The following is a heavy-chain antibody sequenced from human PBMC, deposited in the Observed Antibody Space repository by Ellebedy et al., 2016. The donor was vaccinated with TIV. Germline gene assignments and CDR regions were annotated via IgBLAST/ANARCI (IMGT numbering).Heavy chain of an antibody. V-gene: IGHV4-4*02. D-gene: IGHD3/OR15-3a*01. CDR2: IYHRGTT. J-gene: IGHJ6*02. CDR3: ARGSPWTGYYYYGIAV. CDR1: GGSISSNW. Sequence: SETLSLXXAVSGGSISSNWWSWVRQPPGKGLEWIGQIYHRGTTNYNPSLKSRVIMSVDESKSRFSLNLASVTAADTAVYSCARGSPWTGYYYYGIAVWGQGTTVTVSS.